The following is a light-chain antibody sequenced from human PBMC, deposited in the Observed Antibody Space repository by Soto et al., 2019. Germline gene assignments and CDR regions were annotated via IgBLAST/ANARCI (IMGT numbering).Light chain of an antibody. CDR3: QQYGNSPTWT. Sequence: ETVMTQSPATLSVSPGERATLSCRASQSVSSGYLAWYQQRPGQAPRLLIYGASTRATGIPDRFSGSGSGTDFTLTISRLEPEDFAVYYCQQYGNSPTWTFGQGTKVDI. CDR2: GAS. J-gene: IGKJ1*01. CDR1: QSVSSGY. V-gene: IGKV3-20*01.